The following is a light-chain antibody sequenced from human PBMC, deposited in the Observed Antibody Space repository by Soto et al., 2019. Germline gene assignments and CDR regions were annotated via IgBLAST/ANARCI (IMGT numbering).Light chain of an antibody. V-gene: IGLV2-14*01. CDR3: SSYTTSSTLYV. J-gene: IGLJ1*01. Sequence: QSVLTQPASVYGSPGQSITISCTGTSSDVGGYNYVSWYQQHPGKAPKLMIYEVSNRPSGVSNRFSGSKSGYTASLTISGLQAEDEADYYCSSYTTSSTLYVFGSGTKV. CDR1: SSDVGGYNY. CDR2: EVS.